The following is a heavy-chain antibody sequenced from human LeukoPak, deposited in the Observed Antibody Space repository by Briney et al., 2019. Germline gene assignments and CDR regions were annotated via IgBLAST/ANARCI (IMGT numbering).Heavy chain of an antibody. D-gene: IGHD1-26*01. CDR3: ARAAYSGSYHSDY. V-gene: IGHV4-59*01. CDR1: GGSISSYY. J-gene: IGHJ4*02. CDR2: IYYNGGT. Sequence: SETLSLTCTVSGGSISSYYWSWIRQPPGQGLEWIGYIYYNGGTNYNPSLKSRVTISVDTSNNQFSLKLSSVTAADTAVYYCARAAYSGSYHSDYWGQGTLVTVSS.